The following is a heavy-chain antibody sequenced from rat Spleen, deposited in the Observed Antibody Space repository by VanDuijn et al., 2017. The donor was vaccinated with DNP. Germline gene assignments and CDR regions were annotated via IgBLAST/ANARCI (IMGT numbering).Heavy chain of an antibody. Sequence: EVQLVESGGGLVQPGRSLKLSCVASGFTFSSYWMYWIRQAPGKGLEWVASISSGGGNTYYRDSVKGRFTISRDNAKNTQYLQMDSLRSEDTATYYCSTLDHYWGQGVMVTVSS. J-gene: IGHJ2*01. CDR1: GFTFSSYW. CDR3: STLDHY. V-gene: IGHV5S13*01. CDR2: ISSGGGNT.